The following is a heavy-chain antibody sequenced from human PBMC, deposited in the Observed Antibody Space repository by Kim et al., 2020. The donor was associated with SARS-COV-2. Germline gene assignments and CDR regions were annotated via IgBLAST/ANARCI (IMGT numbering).Heavy chain of an antibody. Sequence: GGSLRLSCEASGINLSDYFMGWIRQAPGKGPEWLANIASSGTNAEYAASVEGRFTISRDNAKNSLYLQMNSLRVDDTAMYYCARSLGDPEPSAIAWG. V-gene: IGHV3-11*03. D-gene: IGHD3-10*01. CDR2: IASSGTNA. CDR1: GINLSDYF. J-gene: IGHJ5*01. CDR3: ARSLGDPEPSAIA.